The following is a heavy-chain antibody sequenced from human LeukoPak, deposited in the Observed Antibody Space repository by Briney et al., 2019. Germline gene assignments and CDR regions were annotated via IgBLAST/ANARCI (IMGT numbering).Heavy chain of an antibody. CDR2: IIPIFGTA. Sequence: GASVKVSCKASGGTFSSYAISWVRQAPGQGLEWMGGIIPIFGTANYAQKFQGRVTITTDESTSTAYMELSSLRSEDTAVYYCARGLGSYFFMFGAFDIWGQGTMVNVSS. CDR3: ARGLGSYFFMFGAFDI. CDR1: GGTFSSYA. D-gene: IGHD1-26*01. J-gene: IGHJ3*02. V-gene: IGHV1-69*05.